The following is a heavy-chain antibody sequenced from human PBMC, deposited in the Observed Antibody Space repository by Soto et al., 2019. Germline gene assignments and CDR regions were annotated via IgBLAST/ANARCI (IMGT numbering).Heavy chain of an antibody. CDR1: GGTFSSYT. CDR3: AREGCSGGSCYSNAFDI. Sequence: QVQLVQSGAEVKKPGSSVKVSCKASGGTFSSYTISWVRQAPGQGLEWMGRMIPILGIANYAQKFQGRVTITADKSTSTAYMELSSLRSEDTAVYYCAREGCSGGSCYSNAFDIWGQGTMVTVSS. D-gene: IGHD2-15*01. CDR2: MIPILGIA. V-gene: IGHV1-69*08. J-gene: IGHJ3*02.